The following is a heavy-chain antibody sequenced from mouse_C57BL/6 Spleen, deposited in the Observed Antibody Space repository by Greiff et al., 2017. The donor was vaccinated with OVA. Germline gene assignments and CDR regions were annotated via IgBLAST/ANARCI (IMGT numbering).Heavy chain of an antibody. V-gene: IGHV1-15*01. CDR2: IDPETGGT. Sequence: QVQLQQSGAELVRPGASVTLSCKASGYTFTDYEMHWVKQTPVHGLEWIGAIDPETGGTAYNQKFLGKAILTADKSSSTAYMELRSLTSEDSSVYYCTRPSYGSSYYYWGQGTTLSVSS. CDR1: GYTFTDYE. D-gene: IGHD1-1*01. CDR3: TRPSYGSSYYY. J-gene: IGHJ2*01.